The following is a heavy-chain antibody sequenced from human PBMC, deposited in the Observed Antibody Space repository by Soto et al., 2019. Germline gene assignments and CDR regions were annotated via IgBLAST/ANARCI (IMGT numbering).Heavy chain of an antibody. CDR1: GGTFSSYA. CDR3: ARGPDPDYGDYGHYFDY. V-gene: IGHV1-69*01. CDR2: IIPIFGTA. Sequence: QVQLVQSGAEVKKPGSSVKVSCKASGGTFSSYAISWVRQAPGQGLERMGGIIPIFGTANYAQKFQGRVTITADESTSTAYMELSSLRSEDTAVYYCARGPDPDYGDYGHYFDYWGQGTLVTVSS. J-gene: IGHJ4*02. D-gene: IGHD4-17*01.